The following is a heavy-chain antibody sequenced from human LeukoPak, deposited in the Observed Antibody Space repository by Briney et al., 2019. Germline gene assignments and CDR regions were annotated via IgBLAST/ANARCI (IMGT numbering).Heavy chain of an antibody. Sequence: XXXVXXAPXXXXXWVSYISSSSXTIYYADSVKGRFTISRDNAKNSLYLQMNSLRAEDTAVYYCARDLGSDIVVVPAAMPANGMDVWGQGTTVTVSS. CDR2: ISSSSXTI. J-gene: IGHJ6*02. D-gene: IGHD2-2*01. V-gene: IGHV3-48*01. CDR3: ARDLGSDIVVVPAAMPANGMDV.